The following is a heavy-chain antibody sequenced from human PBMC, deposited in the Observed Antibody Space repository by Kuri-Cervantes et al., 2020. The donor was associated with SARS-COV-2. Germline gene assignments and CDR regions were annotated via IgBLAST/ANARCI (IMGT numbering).Heavy chain of an antibody. CDR2: IYPGDSDT. D-gene: IGHD6-13*01. CDR1: GYSFSNYW. V-gene: IGHV5-51*01. CDR3: ATGIAAAGDYYYYGMDV. J-gene: IGHJ6*02. Sequence: GESLKISCKGSGYSFSNYWIGWVRQMPGKGLEWMGIIYPGDSDTRYSPSFQGQVTISADKSISTAHLQWSSLKASDTAMYYCATGIAAAGDYYYYGMDVWGQGTTVTVSS.